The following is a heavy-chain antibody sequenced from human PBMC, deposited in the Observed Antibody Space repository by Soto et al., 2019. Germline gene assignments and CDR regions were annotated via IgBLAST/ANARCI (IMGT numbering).Heavy chain of an antibody. V-gene: IGHV3-23*01. Sequence: EVQLLESGGGLVQPGGSLRLSCAASGFTFNSYAMTWVRQAPGKGLDWVSAISGSGGNTYYADSVKGRFTISRDNSKNTLYLQMNSLRAEDTAVYYCAKSYGDYPHYYAMDVWGQGTTVTVSS. CDR1: GFTFNSYA. J-gene: IGHJ6*02. CDR2: ISGSGGNT. D-gene: IGHD4-17*01. CDR3: AKSYGDYPHYYAMDV.